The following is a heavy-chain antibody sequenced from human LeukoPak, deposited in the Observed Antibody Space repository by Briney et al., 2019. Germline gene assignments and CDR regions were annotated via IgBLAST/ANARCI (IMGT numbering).Heavy chain of an antibody. CDR3: AKKFPGTVAAGPDH. D-gene: IGHD6-13*01. Sequence: GGSLRLSCAASGFTFSTFGMHWVRQAPGKGLEWEAVISYDGSNKYYGDSVKGRFTISRDNSKNTLYLQMNSLRAEDTAVYYCAKKFPGTVAAGPDHWGQGTLVTVSS. CDR2: ISYDGSNK. V-gene: IGHV3-30*18. CDR1: GFTFSTFG. J-gene: IGHJ4*02.